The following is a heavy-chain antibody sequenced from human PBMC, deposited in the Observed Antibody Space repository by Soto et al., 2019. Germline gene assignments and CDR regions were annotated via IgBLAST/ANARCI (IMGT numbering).Heavy chain of an antibody. D-gene: IGHD3-22*01. CDR3: ARDRDYYDSSGSNPFPDY. J-gene: IGHJ4*02. CDR1: GFTFSSYA. Sequence: GGSLRLSCAASGFTFSSYAMHWVRQAPGKGLEWVAVISYDGSNKYYADSVKGRFTISRDNSKNTLYLQMNSLRAEDTAVYYCARDRDYYDSSGSNPFPDYWGQGTLVTVSS. V-gene: IGHV3-30-3*01. CDR2: ISYDGSNK.